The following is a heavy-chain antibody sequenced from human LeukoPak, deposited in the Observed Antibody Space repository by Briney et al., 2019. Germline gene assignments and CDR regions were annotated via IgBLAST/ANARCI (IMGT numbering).Heavy chain of an antibody. CDR2: ISANNGDT. CDR3: ARDVIYGSGSYYGWFDP. Sequence: ASVKVSCKASGYTFTSYGISWVRQAPGQGLEWMGWISANNGDTNYAQKVQGRVTMTRDTSTNTAYMELRSLRSDDTAVYYCARDVIYGSGSYYGWFDPWGQGTLVTVSS. D-gene: IGHD3-10*01. J-gene: IGHJ5*02. CDR1: GYTFTSYG. V-gene: IGHV1-18*01.